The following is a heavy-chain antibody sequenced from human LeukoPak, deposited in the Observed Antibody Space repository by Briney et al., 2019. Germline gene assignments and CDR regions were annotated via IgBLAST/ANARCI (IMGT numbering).Heavy chain of an antibody. CDR2: IQPDGSRK. J-gene: IGHJ4*02. Sequence: GGSLRLSCAMSGFTFSDTWMSWVRQAPGKGLEWVATIQPDGSRKYYVDSVRGRFTISRDNARNSLYLQMNSLRAEDTAVYYCARTRGGRPPFDYWGQGTLVTVSS. D-gene: IGHD3-16*01. V-gene: IGHV3-7*01. CDR3: ARTRGGRPPFDY. CDR1: GFTFSDTW.